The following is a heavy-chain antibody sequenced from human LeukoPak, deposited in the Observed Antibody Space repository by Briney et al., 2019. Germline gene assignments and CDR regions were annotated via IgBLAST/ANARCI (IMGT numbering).Heavy chain of an antibody. CDR1: GGSISSSSYY. D-gene: IGHD3-22*01. CDR2: IHYSGST. CDR3: ARRGYYDSSGYPNWFDP. V-gene: IGHV4-39*01. Sequence: PSETLSLTCIVSGGSISSSSYYWGWIRQPPEKGLEWIGSIHYSGSTYHNPSLESRVTISVDTPKNQFSLKLSSVIAADTAVYYCARRGYYDSSGYPNWFDPWGQGTLVTVSS. J-gene: IGHJ5*02.